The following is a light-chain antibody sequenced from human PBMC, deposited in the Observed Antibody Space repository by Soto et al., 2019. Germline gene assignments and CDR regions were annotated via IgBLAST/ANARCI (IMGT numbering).Light chain of an antibody. CDR3: LQHHTYPWT. J-gene: IGKJ1*01. V-gene: IGKV1-17*01. CDR2: AAS. Sequence: DVQMTQSPSSLSASVGDRVTITCRASQGITNNLGWYQQKPGKAPKRLIYAASTLQSGVPSRFSGTGSGTEFTLTISSLQPEDFATYYCLQHHTYPWTFGQGTRVEIK. CDR1: QGITNN.